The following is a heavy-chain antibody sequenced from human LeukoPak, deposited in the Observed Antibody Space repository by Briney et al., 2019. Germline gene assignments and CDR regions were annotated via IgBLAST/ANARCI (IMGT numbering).Heavy chain of an antibody. CDR1: GYSFTSYW. D-gene: IGHD6-19*01. CDR3: ATRYSTGWYDAFDI. J-gene: IGHJ3*02. V-gene: IGHV5-51*01. CDR2: IYPGDSDT. Sequence: GESLKISCKGSGYSFTSYWIGWVRQMPGKGPEWMGIIYPGDSDTRYSPSFQGKVTISADKSITTAYLQWSSLKASDTAMYYCATRYSTGWYDAFDIWGQGTMVTVSS.